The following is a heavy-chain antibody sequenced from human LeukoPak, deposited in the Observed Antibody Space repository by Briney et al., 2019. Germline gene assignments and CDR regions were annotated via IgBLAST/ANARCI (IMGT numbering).Heavy chain of an antibody. CDR1: GGSISSYY. J-gene: IGHJ6*02. CDR2: IYYSGST. Sequence: SETLSLTCTVSGGSISSYYWSWIRQPPGKGLEWIGYIYYSGSTNYNPSLKSRVTISVDTSKNQFSLKLSSVTAADTAVYYCAGEGQGQKGGMDVWGQGTTVTVSS. V-gene: IGHV4-59*01. CDR3: AGEGQGQKGGMDV.